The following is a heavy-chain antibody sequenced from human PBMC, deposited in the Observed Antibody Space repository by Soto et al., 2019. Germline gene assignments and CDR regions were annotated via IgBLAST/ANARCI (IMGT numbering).Heavy chain of an antibody. CDR2: ISSYNGDT. CDR3: AREGGAPYYYSVMEF. V-gene: IGHV1-18*01. CDR1: GYTFTRSG. D-gene: IGHD3-10*01. J-gene: IGHJ6*04. Sequence: ASVKVSCKASGYTFTRSGISWARQAPGQGPEWMGWISSYNGDTNYAQTFQGRVTMTTDTSTSTAYMELRSLRSDDTAGYYCAREGGAPYYYSVMEFGGKGPPVPVPS.